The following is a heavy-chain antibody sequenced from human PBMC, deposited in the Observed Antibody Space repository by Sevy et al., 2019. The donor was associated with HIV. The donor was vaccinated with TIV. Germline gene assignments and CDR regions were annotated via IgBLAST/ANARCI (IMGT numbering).Heavy chain of an antibody. J-gene: IGHJ4*02. CDR2: IHQSGTT. V-gene: IGHV4-59*02. Sequence: SETLSLTCTVSGGSVSGYFWSWIRQPPGRGLEWIGNIHQSGTTKYNPSLKSRLNITVDTSKNQFSLILTSATAADTAVYYCTRVASSGHSDYWGQGTPVTVSS. CDR3: TRVASSGHSDY. CDR1: GGSVSGYF. D-gene: IGHD3-22*01.